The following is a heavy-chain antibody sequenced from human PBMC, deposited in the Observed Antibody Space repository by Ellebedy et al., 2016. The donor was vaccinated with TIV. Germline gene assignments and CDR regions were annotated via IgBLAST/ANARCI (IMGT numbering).Heavy chain of an antibody. CDR2: INPSSGGT. CDR1: GYTFTGYY. CDR3: AKDRSSGSYKPHYMDV. J-gene: IGHJ6*03. V-gene: IGHV1-2*02. D-gene: IGHD1-26*01. Sequence: ASVKVSCXASGYTFTGYYMHWVRQAPGQGLEWMGWINPSSGGTNYAQKFQGRVTMTRDTSISTAYMELSRLRSDDTAVYYCAKDRSSGSYKPHYMDVWGKGTTVTVSS.